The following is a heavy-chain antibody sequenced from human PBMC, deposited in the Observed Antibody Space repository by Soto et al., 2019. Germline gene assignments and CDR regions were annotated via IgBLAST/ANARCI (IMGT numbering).Heavy chain of an antibody. CDR1: GGTFSSYA. J-gene: IGHJ5*02. V-gene: IGHV1-69*13. D-gene: IGHD2-21*02. Sequence: SVKVSCKASGGTFSSYAISWVRQAPGQGLEWMGGIIPIFGTANYAQKFQGRVTITADESTSTAYMELSSLRSEDTAVYYCARVYHRPLAYCGGDCYRNWFDPWGQGTLVTVSS. CDR2: IIPIFGTA. CDR3: ARVYHRPLAYCGGDCYRNWFDP.